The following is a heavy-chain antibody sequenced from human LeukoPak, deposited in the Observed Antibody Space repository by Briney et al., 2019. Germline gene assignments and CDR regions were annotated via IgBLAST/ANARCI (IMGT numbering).Heavy chain of an antibody. D-gene: IGHD7-27*01. V-gene: IGHV3-72*01. CDR3: ARRTWGYFDY. Sequence: RGSLRLSCAASGITISDQFTDWVRQAPGKGLEWVGRTTNKANSYTTEYAASVKGRFTISRDESKNSLFLQMNSLKTEDTAVYYCARRTWGYFDYWGQGTLVTVSS. CDR1: GITISDQF. CDR2: TTNKANSYTT. J-gene: IGHJ4*02.